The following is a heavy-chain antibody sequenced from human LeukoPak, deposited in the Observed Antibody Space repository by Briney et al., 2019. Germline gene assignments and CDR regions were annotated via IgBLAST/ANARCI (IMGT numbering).Heavy chain of an antibody. V-gene: IGHV3-48*01. J-gene: IGHJ4*02. D-gene: IGHD5-24*01. Sequence: GGSLRLSCAASGFTFSDYSMNWVRQAPGKGLEWISYIGIDSGNTNYADSVKGRFTISGDKAKNSLYLQMNSLRVEDTAVYYCARDYKYAFDNWGQGTLATVSS. CDR3: ARDYKYAFDN. CDR1: GFTFSDYS. CDR2: IGIDSGNT.